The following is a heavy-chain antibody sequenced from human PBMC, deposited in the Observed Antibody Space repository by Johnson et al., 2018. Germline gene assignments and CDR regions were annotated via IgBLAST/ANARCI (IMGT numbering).Heavy chain of an antibody. CDR1: GFTFSSYS. Sequence: VQLVESGGGVVQPGRSLRLSCAASGFTFSSYSMNWVRQAPGKGLEWVSYISSSSSTIYYADSVKGRFTISRDKAKNSLYLQMNSLRDEDTAVYYCAREGNFGDYYYYGMDVWGQGTTVTVSS. CDR2: ISSSSSTI. D-gene: IGHD4-23*01. J-gene: IGHJ6*02. V-gene: IGHV3-48*02. CDR3: AREGNFGDYYYYGMDV.